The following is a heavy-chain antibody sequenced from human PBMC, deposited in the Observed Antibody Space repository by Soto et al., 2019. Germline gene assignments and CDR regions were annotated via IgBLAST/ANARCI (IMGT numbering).Heavy chain of an antibody. Sequence: VQLVESGGGLVQPGGSLRLSCATSGFTFNKYWMTWVRQAPGKGLEWVATIKEDGSEKYYGDSVRGRFTISRDNSKNTLFLQMNSLRAEDTAVYSCAKGGHYDFWKGFDPWGQGTLVTVSS. CDR2: IKEDGSEK. J-gene: IGHJ5*02. CDR1: GFTFNKYW. D-gene: IGHD3-3*01. CDR3: AKGGHYDFWKGFDP. V-gene: IGHV3-7*03.